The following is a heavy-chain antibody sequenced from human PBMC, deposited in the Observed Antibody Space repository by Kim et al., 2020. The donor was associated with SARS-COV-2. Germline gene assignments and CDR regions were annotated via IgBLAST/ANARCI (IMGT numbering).Heavy chain of an antibody. CDR3: AKDGGGWLTTGWYYFDN. D-gene: IGHD6-19*01. Sequence: GGSLRLSCAASGFTFNNYAMTWVRQAPGKGLEWVSSTSGSGTKTYYTDSVRGRFTISRDNSEGMLYLQMNSLRAEDTAIYYCAKDGGGWLTTGWYYFDNLGQGTLVTVSS. CDR2: TSGSGTKT. CDR1: GFTFNNYA. J-gene: IGHJ4*02. V-gene: IGHV3-23*01.